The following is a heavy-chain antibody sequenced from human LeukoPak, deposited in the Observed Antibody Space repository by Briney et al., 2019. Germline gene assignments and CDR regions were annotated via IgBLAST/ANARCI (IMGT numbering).Heavy chain of an antibody. CDR1: GFTFSSYG. CDR2: ISYDGSNK. D-gene: IGHD5-18*01. CDR3: ARDKTRGLGYSYSKSGNYFDY. Sequence: GGSLRLSCAASGFTFSSYGMHWVRQAPGKGLEWVAVISYDGSNKYYADSVKGRFTISRDNSKNTLYLQMNSLRAEDTAVYSCARDKTRGLGYSYSKSGNYFDYWGQGTLVTVSS. J-gene: IGHJ4*02. V-gene: IGHV3-30*03.